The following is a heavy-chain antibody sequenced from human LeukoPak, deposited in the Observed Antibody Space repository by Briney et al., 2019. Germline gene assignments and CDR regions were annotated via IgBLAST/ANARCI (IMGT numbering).Heavy chain of an antibody. Sequence: GASVKVSCKASGYTFTGYYMHWVRQAPGQGLEWMGWINPNSGGTNYAQKFQGRVTMTRDTSISTAYMELSRLRSDDTAFYYCARVDYGDYRPHFDYWGQGTLVTVSS. CDR3: ARVDYGDYRPHFDY. J-gene: IGHJ4*02. V-gene: IGHV1-2*02. CDR1: GYTFTGYY. D-gene: IGHD4-17*01. CDR2: INPNSGGT.